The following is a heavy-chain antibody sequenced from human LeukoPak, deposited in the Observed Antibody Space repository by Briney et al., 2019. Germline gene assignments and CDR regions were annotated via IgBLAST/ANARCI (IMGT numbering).Heavy chain of an antibody. J-gene: IGHJ4*02. CDR2: ISGSGGST. V-gene: IGHV3-23*01. D-gene: IGHD3-16*02. Sequence: GGSLRLSCAASGFTFSSYAMSWVRQAPGKGLEWVSAISGSGGSTYYAGSVKGRFTISRDNSKNTLYLQMNSLRAEDTAVYYCAKVGRGDDYVWGSYQAYWGQGTLVTVSS. CDR3: AKVGRGDDYVWGSYQAY. CDR1: GFTFSSYA.